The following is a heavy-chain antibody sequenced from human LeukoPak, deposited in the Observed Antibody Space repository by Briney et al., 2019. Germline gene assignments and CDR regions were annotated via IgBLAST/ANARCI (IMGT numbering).Heavy chain of an antibody. D-gene: IGHD6-6*01. CDR1: RFSFSAYP. V-gene: IGHV3-23*01. J-gene: IGHJ4*02. Sequence: PGGSLRLSCAASRFSFSAYPMGWVRRAPGEGLEWVSGISGNGGKTYYADSVEGRFTISRDNSRNTLYLQMNSLRAGDTAVYYCANSVTSRRTPIPPYFDYWGQGTLVTVSS. CDR3: ANSVTSRRTPIPPYFDY. CDR2: ISGNGGKT.